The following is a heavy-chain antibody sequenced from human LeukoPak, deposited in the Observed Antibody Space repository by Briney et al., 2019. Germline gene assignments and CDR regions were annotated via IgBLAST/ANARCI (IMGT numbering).Heavy chain of an antibody. J-gene: IGHJ4*02. D-gene: IGHD3-3*01. Sequence: PSETLSLTCTVSGGSISSSSYYWGWIRQPPGKGLEWIGSIYYSGSTYYNPSLKSRVTISVDTSKNQFSLKLSSVTAADTAVYYCARHTYDFWSGYYVSIDYWGQGTLVTVSS. CDR3: ARHTYDFWSGYYVSIDY. V-gene: IGHV4-39*01. CDR1: GGSISSSSYY. CDR2: IYYSGST.